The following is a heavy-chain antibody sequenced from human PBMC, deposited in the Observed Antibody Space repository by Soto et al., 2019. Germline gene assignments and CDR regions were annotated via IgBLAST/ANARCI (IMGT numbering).Heavy chain of an antibody. J-gene: IGHJ4*02. V-gene: IGHV4-31*03. CDR3: PRVNWVSVDFDTYDLGY. Sequence: QVQLQASGPGLVKPSQTLSLTCSVSGDSLTSPGYYWSWVRQYPGRGLAWIGYISYSGTTYSSPSLRSRLSISLSTAKNQFSVSLTSATAADMAVYFCPRVNWVSVDFDTYDLGYRGRCTLVTVSS. CDR2: ISYSGTT. D-gene: IGHD7-27*01. CDR1: GDSLTSPGYY.